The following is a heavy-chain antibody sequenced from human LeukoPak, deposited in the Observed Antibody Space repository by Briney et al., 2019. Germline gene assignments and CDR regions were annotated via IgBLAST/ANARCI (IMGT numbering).Heavy chain of an antibody. CDR2: IYYSGIT. CDR3: ASEVPGRYYFDY. V-gene: IGHV4-39*07. D-gene: IGHD1-26*01. CDR1: GGSISSSSYY. J-gene: IGHJ4*02. Sequence: SETLSLTCTVSGGSISSSSYYWGWIRQPPRKGLEWIGSIYYSGITYYNPSLKSRVTISVDTSKNQFSLKLSSVTAADTAVYYCASEVPGRYYFDYWGQGTLVTVSS.